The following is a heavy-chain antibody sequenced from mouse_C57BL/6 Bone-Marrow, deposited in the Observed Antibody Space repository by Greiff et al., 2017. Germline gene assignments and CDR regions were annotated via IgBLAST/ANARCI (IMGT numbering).Heavy chain of an antibody. J-gene: IGHJ4*01. D-gene: IGHD3-2*02. CDR1: GYTFTSYW. CDR3: ANSSGYPYYAMDY. Sequence: QVQLQQPGAELVKPGASVKLSCKASGYTFTSYWMHWVKQRPGQGLEWIGMIHPNSGSTNYNEKFKSKATLTVDKSSSTAYMQLSSLTSEDSAVYYCANSSGYPYYAMDYWGQGTSVTVSS. V-gene: IGHV1-64*01. CDR2: IHPNSGST.